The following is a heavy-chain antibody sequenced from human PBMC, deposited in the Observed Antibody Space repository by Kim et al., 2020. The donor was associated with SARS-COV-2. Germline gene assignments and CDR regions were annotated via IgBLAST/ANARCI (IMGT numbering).Heavy chain of an antibody. D-gene: IGHD3-16*02. Sequence: GRFTISRDDSKNTLYLQMNSLKTEDTAVYYCTTGRYDYVWGSYRPDAFDIWGQGTMVTVSS. J-gene: IGHJ3*02. V-gene: IGHV3-15*01. CDR3: TTGRYDYVWGSYRPDAFDI.